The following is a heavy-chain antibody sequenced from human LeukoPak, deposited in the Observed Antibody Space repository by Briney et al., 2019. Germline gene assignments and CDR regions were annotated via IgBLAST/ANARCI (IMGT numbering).Heavy chain of an antibody. Sequence: SETLSLTCAVYGGSFSGYYWGWIRQPPGKGLEWIGGIYHSGSTYYNPSLKSRVTISVDTSKNQFSLKLSSVTAADTAVYYCARTYYYDSSGYYFGYWGQGTLVTVSS. J-gene: IGHJ4*02. V-gene: IGHV4-34*01. CDR3: ARTYYYDSSGYYFGY. D-gene: IGHD3-22*01. CDR1: GGSFSGYY. CDR2: IYHSGST.